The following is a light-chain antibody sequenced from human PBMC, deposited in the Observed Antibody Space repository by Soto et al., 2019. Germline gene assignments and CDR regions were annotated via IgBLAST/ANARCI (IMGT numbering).Light chain of an antibody. CDR2: DVD. J-gene: IGLJ2*01. Sequence: QSVLTQPRSVSGSPGQSVTISCTGTSSDVGAYNYVSWYQQYPDKVPKVIIYDVDQRPSGVPDRFSGSKSANTASLTISGLQPEDEADYYCCSYAGSNTVILGGGTKVTVL. V-gene: IGLV2-11*01. CDR1: SSDVGAYNY. CDR3: CSYAGSNTVI.